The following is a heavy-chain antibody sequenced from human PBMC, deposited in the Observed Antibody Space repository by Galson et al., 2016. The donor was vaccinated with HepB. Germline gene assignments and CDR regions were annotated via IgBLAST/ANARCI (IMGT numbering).Heavy chain of an antibody. J-gene: IGHJ3*02. Sequence: SETLSLTCNVSGGSISNRSYFWAWIRQPPGKGLEWIATIYYSGKTYYSPSLQSRVTISVDTSKNQFPLILTSVSAADTAVYYCANLQVGVITKGFEIWGQGTMVTVSS. CDR3: ANLQVGVITKGFEI. V-gene: IGHV4-39*01. CDR1: GGSISNRSYF. D-gene: IGHD3-22*01. CDR2: IYYSGKT.